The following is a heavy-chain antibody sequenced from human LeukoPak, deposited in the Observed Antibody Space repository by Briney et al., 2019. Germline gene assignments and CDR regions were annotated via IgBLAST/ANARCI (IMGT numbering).Heavy chain of an antibody. CDR2: IYHSGST. D-gene: IGHD6-19*01. CDR1: GGSISSSNW. CDR3: ARLHSSGWYNWFDP. V-gene: IGHV4-4*02. Sequence: PSETLSLTCAVSGGSISSSNWWSWVRRPPGKGLEWIGEIYHSGSTNYNPSLKSRVTISVDTSKNQFSLKLSSVTAADTAVYYCARLHSSGWYNWFDPWGQGTLVTVSS. J-gene: IGHJ5*02.